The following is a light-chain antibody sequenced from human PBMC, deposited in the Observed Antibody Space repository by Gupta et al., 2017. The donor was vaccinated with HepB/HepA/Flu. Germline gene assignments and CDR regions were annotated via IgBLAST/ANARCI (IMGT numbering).Light chain of an antibody. Sequence: ILLTQSPDTLYLSVGERATLSCRASQSISGSFLAWYQQKPGQAPRPLIYTESNRATCVPDKFSGSGSGTEFTLTINRREAEDFAMYFCQQEGTIPLSFGGGTKVEIK. CDR3: QQEGTIPLS. CDR2: TES. V-gene: IGKV3-20*01. CDR1: QSISGSF. J-gene: IGKJ4*01.